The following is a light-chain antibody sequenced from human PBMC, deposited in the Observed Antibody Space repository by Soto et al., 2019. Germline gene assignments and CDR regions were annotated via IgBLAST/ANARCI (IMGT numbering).Light chain of an antibody. J-gene: IGLJ1*01. CDR1: NTDLGVYGY. CDR3: FSKISGFVYG. V-gene: IGLV2-14*01. CDR2: DVN. Sequence: QSVLAQPASVSGSFGQSITISCSGPNTDLGVYGYVSWYQHQPGKVPKLLIYDVNNRPSGISDRFSGSKSGDTASLTISGLQAEDEADYFCFSKISGFVYGFGTGTKVTVL.